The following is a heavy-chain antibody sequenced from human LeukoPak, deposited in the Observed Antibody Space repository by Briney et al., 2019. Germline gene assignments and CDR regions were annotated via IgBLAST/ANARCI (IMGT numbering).Heavy chain of an antibody. CDR3: ATDVRSSPLGF. Sequence: GGSLRLSCAASGFTFSSYSMNWVRQAPGKGLEWVSIIYSGGSTYYADSVKGRFTISRDSSNNTLFLQMTNLRADDSGLYYCATDVRSSPLGFWGHGTLVTVSS. D-gene: IGHD6-13*01. CDR2: IYSGGST. CDR1: GFTFSSYS. J-gene: IGHJ4*01. V-gene: IGHV3-66*01.